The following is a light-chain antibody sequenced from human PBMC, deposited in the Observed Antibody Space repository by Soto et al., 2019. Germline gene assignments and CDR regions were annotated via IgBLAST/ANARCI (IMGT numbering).Light chain of an antibody. J-gene: IGKJ1*01. CDR1: QILSNSE. V-gene: IGKV3-20*01. Sequence: EIVLTQSPVTLSLSPGERAALSFRASQILSNSELAWYQQKPGQAPRLLIYGASSSATGIPDRFSGSGSGTSFSLTISRLELEDSAVYHCQQHGTTFGQGTKVDIK. CDR3: QQHGTT. CDR2: GAS.